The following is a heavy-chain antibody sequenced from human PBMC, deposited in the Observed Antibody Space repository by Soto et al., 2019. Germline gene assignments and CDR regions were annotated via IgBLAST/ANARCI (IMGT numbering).Heavy chain of an antibody. V-gene: IGHV3-15*07. CDR3: AKGFGNYWAFDY. D-gene: IGHD1-26*01. Sequence: GGSLRLSCAASGFTFSNAWMNWVCQAPGKGLEWVGRIKSKTDGGTTDYAAPVKGRFTISRDDSKNTLYLQMNSLKTEDTAVYYCAKGFGNYWAFDYWGHGPLVTVSS. CDR2: IKSKTDGGTT. J-gene: IGHJ4*01. CDR1: GFTFSNAW.